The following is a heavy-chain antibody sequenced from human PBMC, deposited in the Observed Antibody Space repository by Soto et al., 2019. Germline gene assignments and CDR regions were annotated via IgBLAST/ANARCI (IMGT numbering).Heavy chain of an antibody. CDR1: GGSISSYY. D-gene: IGHD2-15*01. V-gene: IGHV4-59*01. J-gene: IGHJ5*02. CDR3: AREDCSGGSCYWFDP. CDR2: IYYSGST. Sequence: SETLSLTCTVSGGSISSYYWSWIRQPPGKGLEWIGYIYYSGSTNYNPSLKSRVTISVDTSKNQFSLKLSSVTAEDTAVYYCAREDCSGGSCYWFDPWGQGTLVTVSS.